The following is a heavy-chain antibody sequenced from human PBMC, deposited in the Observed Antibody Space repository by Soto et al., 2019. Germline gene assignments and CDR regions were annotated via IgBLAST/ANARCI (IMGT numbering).Heavy chain of an antibody. J-gene: IGHJ6*02. V-gene: IGHV3-23*01. CDR2: ISGGGGSI. CDR1: RFVFSSYA. Sequence: EVQLLESGGGLVKPGGSLRLSCVGSRFVFSSYAMNWVRQAPGKGLEWVSGISGGGGSIYYADSVKGRFTISRDNSKNTLYLQMNSLRAEDTAVYYCAKGAGVWGQGTTVTVSS. CDR3: AKGAGV.